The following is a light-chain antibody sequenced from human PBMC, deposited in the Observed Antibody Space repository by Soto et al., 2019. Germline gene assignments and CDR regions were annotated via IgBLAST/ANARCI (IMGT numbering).Light chain of an antibody. V-gene: IGLV4-69*01. J-gene: IGLJ2*01. CDR2: LNSDGSH. Sequence: QLVLTQSPSASASLGASVKLTCTLSSGHSNYAIAWHQQQSEKGPRFLMNLNSDGSHSKGDGIPDRFSGSSSGAERYLTISSLQSEDEADYYCQTWGSGIVVFGGGTQLTVL. CDR1: SGHSNYA. CDR3: QTWGSGIVV.